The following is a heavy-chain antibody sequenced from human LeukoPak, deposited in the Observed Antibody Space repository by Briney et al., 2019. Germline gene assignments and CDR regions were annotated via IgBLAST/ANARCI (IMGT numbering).Heavy chain of an antibody. CDR2: VYYSGST. V-gene: IGHV4-59*08. J-gene: IGHJ6*02. D-gene: IGHD3-16*01. CDR3: ARHFTGPGTYTPYFGMDV. Sequence: SETLSLTCTVSGGSIRSYYCSWIRQPPGKGLEWAGYVYYSGSTSYNPSLKSRVTISVDASKNQFSLKLSSVTAADTAVYYCARHFTGPGTYTPYFGMDVWGQGTTVTVSS. CDR1: GGSIRSYY.